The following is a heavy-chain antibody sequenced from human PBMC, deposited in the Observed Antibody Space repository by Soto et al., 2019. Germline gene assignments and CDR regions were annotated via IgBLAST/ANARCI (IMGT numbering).Heavy chain of an antibody. CDR2: IYYSGRT. J-gene: IGHJ5*01. D-gene: IGHD1-26*01. CDR3: ARLTGPSGSYLYS. Sequence: CLHPGKGREWIGYIYYSGRTYYNPSLKSRVTISVDTSKNQFSLKLSSVTAADTAVYYCARLTGPSGSYLYSRGQGPLVTVSS. V-gene: IGHV4-30-4*06.